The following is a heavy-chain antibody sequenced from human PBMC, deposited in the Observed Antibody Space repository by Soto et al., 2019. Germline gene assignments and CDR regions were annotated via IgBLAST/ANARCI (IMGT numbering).Heavy chain of an antibody. CDR1: GFTFTNYA. J-gene: IGHJ4*02. D-gene: IGHD2-21*01. CDR2: TSGSGGST. V-gene: IGHV3-23*01. Sequence: GGSLRLSCAASGFTFTNYAMTWVRQAPGKGLEWVSVTSGSGGSTYYADSVKGRFTISRDKSKNTLYLQMDSLRAEDTAVYSCPKVIVVIAAAGDYFDHWGQGTLVTVSS. CDR3: PKVIVVIAAAGDYFDH.